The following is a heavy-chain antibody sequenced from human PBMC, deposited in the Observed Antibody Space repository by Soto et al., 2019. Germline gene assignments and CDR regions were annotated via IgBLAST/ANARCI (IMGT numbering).Heavy chain of an antibody. D-gene: IGHD5-18*01. CDR2: IYYSGST. CDR3: ARGGDTAMVGIGWFEP. CDR1: GGSISSGDYY. J-gene: IGHJ5*02. V-gene: IGHV4-30-4*01. Sequence: QVQLQESGPGLVKPSQTLSLTCTVSGGSISSGDYYWSWISQPPGKGLEWLGYIYYSGSTYYTPCLKWRVTTPGDATKTRSSRKLSPVPAADPAVYYCARGGDTAMVGIGWFEPWGQGTLVTVSS.